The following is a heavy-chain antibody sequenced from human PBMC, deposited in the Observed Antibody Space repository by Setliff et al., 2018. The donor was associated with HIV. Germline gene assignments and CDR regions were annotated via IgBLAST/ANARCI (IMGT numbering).Heavy chain of an antibody. V-gene: IGHV4-39*07. CDR3: ARQGNIVVVTSFDY. D-gene: IGHD2-21*02. Sequence: SETLSLTCTVSGGSISTSNYYWGWVRQPPGKGLEWVGNVDYTGSTYYNPSLKSRVTIAVDTSKNQFSLRLNSVTAADTAVYYCARQGNIVVVTSFDYWGQGTLVTVSS. J-gene: IGHJ4*02. CDR1: GGSISTSNYY. CDR2: VDYTGST.